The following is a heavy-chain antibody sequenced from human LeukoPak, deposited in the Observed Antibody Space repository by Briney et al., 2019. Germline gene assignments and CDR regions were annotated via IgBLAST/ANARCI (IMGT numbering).Heavy chain of an antibody. J-gene: IGHJ5*02. V-gene: IGHV1-2*02. CDR1: GYTFTGYY. CDR3: AREFYDSSAGSWFDP. Sequence: ASVKVSCKASGYTFTGYYMHWVRQAPGQGLEWMGWINPNSGGTNYAQKFQGRVTTTRDTSISTAYMELSRLRSDDTAVYYCAREFYDSSAGSWFDPWGQGTLVTVSS. D-gene: IGHD3-22*01. CDR2: INPNSGGT.